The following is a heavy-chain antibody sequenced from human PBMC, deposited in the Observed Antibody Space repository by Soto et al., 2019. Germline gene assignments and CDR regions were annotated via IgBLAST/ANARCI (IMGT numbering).Heavy chain of an antibody. CDR1: GFTFSSYG. D-gene: IGHD5-12*01. Sequence: GGSLRLSCAASGFTFSSYGMHWVRQAPGKGLEWVAVISYDGSNKYYADSVKGRFTISRDNSKNTLYLQMNSLRAEDTAVYYCAKVEVATIIPGGYYYYGMDVWGQGTTVTVSS. V-gene: IGHV3-30*18. CDR2: ISYDGSNK. CDR3: AKVEVATIIPGGYYYYGMDV. J-gene: IGHJ6*02.